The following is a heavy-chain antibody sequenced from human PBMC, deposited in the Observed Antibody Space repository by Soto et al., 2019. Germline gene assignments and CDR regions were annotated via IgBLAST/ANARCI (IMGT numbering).Heavy chain of an antibody. CDR1: GGTFRSYA. Sequence: QVQLVQSGAEVKKPGSSVKGSCKASGGTFRSYAISWVRQAPGQGLEWMGGIIPIFGTANYAQKFQGRVTITEDESTSTAYMELISLRSEDTAVYYCARPKIDGDYYYCDGISVWGQGTTVTVSS. J-gene: IGHJ6*02. D-gene: IGHD3-22*01. CDR2: IIPIFGTA. V-gene: IGHV1-69*01. CDR3: ARPKIDGDYYYCDGISV.